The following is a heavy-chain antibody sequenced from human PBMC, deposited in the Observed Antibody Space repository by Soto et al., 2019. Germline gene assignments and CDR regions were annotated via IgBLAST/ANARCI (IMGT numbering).Heavy chain of an antibody. CDR1: GGSISSGDYY. Sequence: SETLSLTCTVSGGSISSGDYYWSWIRQPPGKGLEWIGYIYYSGSTYYNPSLKIRVTISVDTSKNQFSLKLSSVTAADPAVYYCARDLRYSGSNWFDPWGQGTLVTVSS. J-gene: IGHJ5*02. V-gene: IGHV4-30-4*01. CDR3: ARDLRYSGSNWFDP. CDR2: IYYSGST. D-gene: IGHD1-26*01.